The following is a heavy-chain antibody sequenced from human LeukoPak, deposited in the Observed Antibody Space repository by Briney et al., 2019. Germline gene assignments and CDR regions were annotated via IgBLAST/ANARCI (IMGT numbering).Heavy chain of an antibody. D-gene: IGHD2-2*01. J-gene: IGHJ6*02. V-gene: IGHV1-69*13. Sequence: ASVKVSCKASGGTFSSYAISWVRQAPGQRLEWMGGIIPIFGTANYAQKFQGRVTITAVESTSTAYMELSSLRSEDTAVYYCARDRYCSSTSCYAEWYGMDVWGQGTTVTVSS. CDR1: GGTFSSYA. CDR3: ARDRYCSSTSCYAEWYGMDV. CDR2: IIPIFGTA.